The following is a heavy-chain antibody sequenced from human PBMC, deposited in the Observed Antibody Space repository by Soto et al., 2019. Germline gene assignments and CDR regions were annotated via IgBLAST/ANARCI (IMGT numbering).Heavy chain of an antibody. CDR3: ARGLGATTSRPYYYYGMDV. D-gene: IGHD1-26*01. CDR1: GYTFTDYY. CDR2: ISPNSGGT. J-gene: IGHJ6*02. Sequence: GASVKVSCKASGYTFTDYYIHWVRQAPGQGLEWMGWISPNSGGTNYAQKFQDWVTMTRDTSIGTAYMELNRLRSDDTAVYYCARGLGATTSRPYYYYGMDVWGQGTTVTVSS. V-gene: IGHV1-2*04.